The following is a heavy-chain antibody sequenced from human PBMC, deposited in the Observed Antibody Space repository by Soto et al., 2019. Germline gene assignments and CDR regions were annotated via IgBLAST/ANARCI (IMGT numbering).Heavy chain of an antibody. CDR3: ARDKHPVVATAIPGGFDP. CDR2: ISYSGRT. J-gene: IGHJ5*02. D-gene: IGHD2-21*02. Sequence: SETLSLTCTVSGGSISNYFWNWIRQPPGKGLEWIGYISYSGRTNYNPSLKSRVTISVDTSKNQFSLRLSSVTAADTAVYYCARDKHPVVATAIPGGFDPWGQGSLVTVSS. V-gene: IGHV4-59*01. CDR1: GGSISNYF.